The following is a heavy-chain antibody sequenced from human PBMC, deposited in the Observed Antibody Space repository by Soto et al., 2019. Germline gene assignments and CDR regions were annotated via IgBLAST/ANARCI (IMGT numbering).Heavy chain of an antibody. CDR2: IIPIFGTA. CDR3: ARVGGGCSGGSCYDYYYYGMDV. V-gene: IGHV1-69*13. D-gene: IGHD2-15*01. J-gene: IGHJ6*02. CDR1: GGTFSSYA. Sequence: SVKVSCKASGGTFSSYAISWVRQAPGQGLEWMGGIIPIFGTANYAQKFQGRVTITADESTSTAYMELSSLRPEDTAVYYCARVGGGCSGGSCYDYYYYGMDVWGQGTTVTVSS.